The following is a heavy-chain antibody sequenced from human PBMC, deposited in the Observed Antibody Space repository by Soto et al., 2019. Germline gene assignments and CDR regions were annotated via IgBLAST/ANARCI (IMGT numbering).Heavy chain of an antibody. CDR1: GGSINSYF. D-gene: IGHD3-3*01. CDR3: TSRAHDF. V-gene: IGHV4-59*01. Sequence: TLSLTCTVSGGSINSYFWSWVRQPPGKGLEWIGYIYHSGSTFYNPSLKSRLTLSLDTSNNQFSLRLSSVTPADTAVYYCTSRAHDFWGPGTLVTVSS. J-gene: IGHJ4*02. CDR2: IYHSGST.